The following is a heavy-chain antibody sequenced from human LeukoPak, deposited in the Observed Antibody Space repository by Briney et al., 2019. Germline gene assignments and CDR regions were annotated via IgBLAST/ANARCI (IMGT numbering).Heavy chain of an antibody. CDR3: ARGSGGFDY. V-gene: IGHV3-74*01. D-gene: IGHD3-3*01. CDR2: INNPGTST. J-gene: IGHJ4*02. CDR1: GFTFSSYW. Sequence: PGGSLRLSCAASGFTFSSYWMHWVRQVPGKGLVWVAHINNPGTSTTYADAVKGRFTISRDNAKNTLYLQMNSLRADDTAMYYCARGSGGFDYWGQGTLITVSS.